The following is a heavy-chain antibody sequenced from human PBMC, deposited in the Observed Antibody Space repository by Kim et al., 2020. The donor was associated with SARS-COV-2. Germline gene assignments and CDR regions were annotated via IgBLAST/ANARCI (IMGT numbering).Heavy chain of an antibody. CDR2: IWYDGSNK. J-gene: IGHJ6*02. Sequence: GGSLRLSCAASGFIFSNYGIHWARQAPGKGLEWVTFIWYDGSNKYYADSVKGRFTISRDNSKNTLNLQMNSLRAEDTAVYYCARDGQSRIPYAMDVWGQGTTVTVSS. D-gene: IGHD2-15*01. V-gene: IGHV3-33*01. CDR1: GFIFSNYG. CDR3: ARDGQSRIPYAMDV.